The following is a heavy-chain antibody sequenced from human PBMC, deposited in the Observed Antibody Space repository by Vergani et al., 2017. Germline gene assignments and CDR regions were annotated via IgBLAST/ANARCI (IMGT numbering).Heavy chain of an antibody. CDR2: IIPILGIA. V-gene: IGHV1-69*08. CDR1: GGTFSSYT. Sequence: QVQLVQSGAEVKKPGSSVKVSCKASGGTFSSYTISWVQQAPGQGLEWMGRIIPILGIANYAQKFQGRVTITADKSTSTAYMELSSLRSEDTAVYYCARESYCGGDCLEYFQHWGQGTLVTVSS. J-gene: IGHJ1*01. D-gene: IGHD2-21*02. CDR3: ARESYCGGDCLEYFQH.